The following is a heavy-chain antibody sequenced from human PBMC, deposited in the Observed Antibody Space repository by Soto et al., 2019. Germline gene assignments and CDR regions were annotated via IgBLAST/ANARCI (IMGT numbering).Heavy chain of an antibody. V-gene: IGHV4-34*01. D-gene: IGHD3-10*01. CDR3: AREKQASLLWFGEWNYYGMDV. CDR1: GGSFIGYY. Sequence: SETLSLTCAVYGGSFIGYYCIFIRHPPFKWLEWIVEINHSGSTNYNPSLKSRVTISVDTSKNQFSLKLSSVTAADTAVYYCAREKQASLLWFGEWNYYGMDVWGQGTTVTVSS. J-gene: IGHJ6*02. CDR2: INHSGST.